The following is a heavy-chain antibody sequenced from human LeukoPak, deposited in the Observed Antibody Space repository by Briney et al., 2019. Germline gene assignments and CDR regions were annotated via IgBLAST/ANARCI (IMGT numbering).Heavy chain of an antibody. CDR2: IKQDGSKK. CDR3: TRVGYIDGGIDY. Sequence: QTGGSLRLSCVASGFPFSSYWMTWVRQAPGKGLEWVANIKQDGSKKSYVDSVKGRFTISRDNAKNSLYLQMNSLRAEDTAIYYCTRVGYIDGGIDYWGQGTLVTVSS. CDR1: GFPFSSYW. V-gene: IGHV3-7*04. J-gene: IGHJ4*02. D-gene: IGHD5-24*01.